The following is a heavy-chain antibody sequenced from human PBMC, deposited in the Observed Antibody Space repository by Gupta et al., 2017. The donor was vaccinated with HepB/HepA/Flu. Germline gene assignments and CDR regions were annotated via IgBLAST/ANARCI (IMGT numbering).Heavy chain of an antibody. CDR2: IKQDGSDK. J-gene: IGHJ3*02. CDR3: ARPYSRIFDI. D-gene: IGHD2-21*01. Sequence: EVQLVESGGGWVQPGGSLRLSCAASGFTFSSYWMSGVRQAPGKGPEWVASIKQDGSDKTEVGSVKGRFTVSRDNAKNSLYLQMNSLRVDDTAVYYCARPYSRIFDIWGQGTVVTVSS. CDR1: GFTFSSYW. V-gene: IGHV3-7*01.